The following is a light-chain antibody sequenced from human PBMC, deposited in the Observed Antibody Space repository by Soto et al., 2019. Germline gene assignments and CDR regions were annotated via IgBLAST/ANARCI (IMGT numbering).Light chain of an antibody. CDR3: QQFDDLPLT. J-gene: IGKJ3*01. Sequence: DIQMTQSPSSLSSSVGDRVTISCQASQDISNSLSWFQQKPGKRPNLLIYDASNLHTGVSSRFSGSGSVTDFTFTISSLQPVEFATYYCQQFDDLPLTFGPGTRVDIK. CDR1: QDISNS. CDR2: DAS. V-gene: IGKV1-33*01.